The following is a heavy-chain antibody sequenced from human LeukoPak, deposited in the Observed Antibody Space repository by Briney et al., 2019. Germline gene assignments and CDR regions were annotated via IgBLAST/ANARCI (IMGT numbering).Heavy chain of an antibody. V-gene: IGHV3-48*03. Sequence: GGSLRLSCAASGFTLGSYEMNWVRQDPGKGLEWVSYISSSGNTIYYADSAKGRFTISRDNAKNSLYLQMNSLRAEDTADYYCARSEGGAHFDYWGQGTRVTVSA. CDR3: ARSEGGAHFDY. D-gene: IGHD4/OR15-4a*01. CDR1: GFTLGSYE. J-gene: IGHJ4*02. CDR2: ISSSGNTI.